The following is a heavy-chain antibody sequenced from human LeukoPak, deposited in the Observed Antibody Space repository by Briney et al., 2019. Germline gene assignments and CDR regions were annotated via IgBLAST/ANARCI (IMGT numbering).Heavy chain of an antibody. V-gene: IGHV3-48*03. Sequence: GGSLRLSCAASGFSFSSYEMNWVRQAPGKGLEWISYISSSGSTIYYADSVKGRFTISRDNAKNSLYLQMNSLRAEDTAVYYCAELGITMIGGVWGKGTAVTISS. D-gene: IGHD3-10*02. CDR3: AELGITMIGGV. CDR2: ISSSGSTI. CDR1: GFSFSSYE. J-gene: IGHJ6*04.